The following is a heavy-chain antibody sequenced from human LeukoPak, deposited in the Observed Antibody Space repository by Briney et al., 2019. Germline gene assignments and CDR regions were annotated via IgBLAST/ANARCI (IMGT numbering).Heavy chain of an antibody. D-gene: IGHD2-2*01. CDR1: GYTFTSYY. J-gene: IGHJ4*02. CDR3: ARENIVVVPAAPTFGY. Sequence: GASVTVSFKASGYTFTSYYMHWVRQAPGQGLEWMGIINPSGGSTSYAQKFQGRVTMTRDTSTSTVYMELSSLRSEDTAVYYCARENIVVVPAAPTFGYWGQGTLVTVSS. V-gene: IGHV1-46*01. CDR2: INPSGGST.